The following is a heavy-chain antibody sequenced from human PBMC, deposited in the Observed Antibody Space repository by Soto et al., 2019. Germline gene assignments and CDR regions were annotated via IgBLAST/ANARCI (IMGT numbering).Heavy chain of an antibody. Sequence: ASVKVSCKASGYTFTSYAMRWVRQAPGQRLEWMGWTNAGNGNTKYSQKFQGRVTITRDTSASTAYMELSSLRSEDTAVYYCARVRIVGATLPNYWGQGTLVTLSS. V-gene: IGHV1-3*01. D-gene: IGHD1-26*01. CDR3: ARVRIVGATLPNY. J-gene: IGHJ4*02. CDR1: GYTFTSYA. CDR2: TNAGNGNT.